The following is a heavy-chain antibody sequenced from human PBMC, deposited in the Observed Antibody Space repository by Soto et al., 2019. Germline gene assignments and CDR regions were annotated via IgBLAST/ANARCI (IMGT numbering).Heavy chain of an antibody. D-gene: IGHD3-22*01. CDR2: ISGSGGST. Sequence: PGGSLRLSCAASGFTFSSYAMSWVRQAPGKGLEWVSAISGSGGSTYYADSVKGRFTISRDNSKNTLYLQMNSLRAEDTAVYYCAKDRHYYDSSGYAPFDYWGQGTLVTVSS. V-gene: IGHV3-23*01. CDR3: AKDRHYYDSSGYAPFDY. CDR1: GFTFSSYA. J-gene: IGHJ4*02.